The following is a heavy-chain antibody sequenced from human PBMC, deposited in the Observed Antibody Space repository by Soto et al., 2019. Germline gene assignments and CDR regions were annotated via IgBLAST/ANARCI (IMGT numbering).Heavy chain of an antibody. V-gene: IGHV3-23*01. CDR1: GFTFSSYA. CDR2: ISGSGGST. Sequence: QPGGSLRLSCAASGFTFSSYAMSWVRQAPGKGLEWVSAISGSGGSTYYADSVKGRFTISRDNSKNTLYLQMNSLRAEDTAVYYCAKVGYYGSGPMRYFDYWGQGTLVTVSS. J-gene: IGHJ4*02. D-gene: IGHD3-10*01. CDR3: AKVGYYGSGPMRYFDY.